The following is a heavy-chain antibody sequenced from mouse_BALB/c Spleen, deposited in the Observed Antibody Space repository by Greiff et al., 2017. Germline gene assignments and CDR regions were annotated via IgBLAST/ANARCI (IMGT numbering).Heavy chain of an antibody. CDR3: ASYDYDRAMDY. D-gene: IGHD2-4*01. J-gene: IGHJ4*01. Sequence: EVKLVESGPGLVKPSQSLSLTCTVTGYSITSDYAWNWIRQFPGNKLEWMGYISYSGSTSYNPSLKSRISITRDTSKNQFFLQLNSVTTEDTATYYCASYDYDRAMDYWGQGTSVTVSS. CDR2: ISYSGST. CDR1: GYSITSDYA. V-gene: IGHV3-2*02.